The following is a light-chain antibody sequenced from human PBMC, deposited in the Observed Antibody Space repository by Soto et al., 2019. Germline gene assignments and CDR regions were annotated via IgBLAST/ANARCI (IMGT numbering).Light chain of an antibody. Sequence: EIVMTQTPATLSVSPGERATLSCRASQSISNNLAWYHQRPGQAPRLLIYGASTRATGIPARFSGSGSGTEFTLTISSLQSEDFAVYYCQQYNNWWTFGQGTRVEIK. CDR1: QSISNN. CDR2: GAS. J-gene: IGKJ1*01. V-gene: IGKV3-15*01. CDR3: QQYNNWWT.